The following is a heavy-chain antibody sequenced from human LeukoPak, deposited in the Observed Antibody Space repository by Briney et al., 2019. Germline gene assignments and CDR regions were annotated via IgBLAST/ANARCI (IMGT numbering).Heavy chain of an antibody. V-gene: IGHV3-7*01. D-gene: IGHD6-13*01. CDR1: GLTFGSYD. CDR3: ARGKPTAAAPH. CDR2: IKQDGSEK. Sequence: GGSLRLSCAASGLTFGSYDMTWVRQAPGKGLEWVANIKQDGSEKYYVDSVKGRFTISRDNAKNSLYLQMNSLRAEDTAVYYCARGKPTAAAPHWGQGTLVTVSS. J-gene: IGHJ1*01.